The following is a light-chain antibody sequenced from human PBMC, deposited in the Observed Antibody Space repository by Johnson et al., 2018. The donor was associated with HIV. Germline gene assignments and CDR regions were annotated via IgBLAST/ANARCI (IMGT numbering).Light chain of an antibody. V-gene: IGLV1-51*02. CDR3: GTWDSSLSAFYV. CDR2: EKN. CDR1: SSNIGNNY. Sequence: QSVLTQPPSVSAAPGQKVTISCSGSSSNIGNNYVSWYQQLPGPAPKLLIYEKNKRPSGIPDRFSGSKSGTSATLAITGLPPGDEADYYCGTWDSSLSAFYVFGTGTKVTVL. J-gene: IGLJ1*01.